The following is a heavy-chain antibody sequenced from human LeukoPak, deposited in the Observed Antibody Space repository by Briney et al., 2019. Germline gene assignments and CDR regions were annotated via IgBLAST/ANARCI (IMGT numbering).Heavy chain of an antibody. D-gene: IGHD4-17*01. CDR3: AREPGYGDCFDY. CDR1: GFTFSSYA. J-gene: IGHJ4*02. Sequence: GGSLRLSCAASGFTFSSYAISWVRQAPGQGLEWMGRIIPILGIANYAQKFQGRVTITADKSTSTAYMELSSLRSEDTAVYYCAREPGYGDCFDYWGQGTLVTVSS. V-gene: IGHV1-69*04. CDR2: IIPILGIA.